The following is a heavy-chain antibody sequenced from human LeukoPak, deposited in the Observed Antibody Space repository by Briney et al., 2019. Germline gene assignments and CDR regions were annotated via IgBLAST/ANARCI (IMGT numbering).Heavy chain of an antibody. D-gene: IGHD6-13*01. CDR2: ISDNWCST. J-gene: IGHJ6*01. V-gene: IGHV3-23*01. CDR1: VFTFSSYA. Sequence: GVALRLSCAACVFTFSSYAMIWVRQAPGKGLDWISTISDNWCSTYYADSVKGRFPISRDNSRNTLYLQVKILRAGDTAVYYCAKWAAAGGDYYSYGMDAWGQGTPVTVSS. CDR3: AKWAAAGGDYYSYGMDA.